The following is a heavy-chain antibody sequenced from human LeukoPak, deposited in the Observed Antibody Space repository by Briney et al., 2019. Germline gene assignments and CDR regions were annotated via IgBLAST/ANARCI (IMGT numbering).Heavy chain of an antibody. CDR2: INHSGST. V-gene: IGHV4-34*01. CDR1: GGSFSGYY. J-gene: IGHJ4*02. D-gene: IGHD3-22*01. Sequence: NPSETLSLTCAVYGGSFSGYYWSWIRQPPGKGLEWIGEINHSGSTNYNPSLKSRVTISVDTSKNQFSLRLSSVTAADTAVYYCARGGYGFTHYYDSSGYDYWGQGTLVTVSS. CDR3: ARGGYGFTHYYDSSGYDY.